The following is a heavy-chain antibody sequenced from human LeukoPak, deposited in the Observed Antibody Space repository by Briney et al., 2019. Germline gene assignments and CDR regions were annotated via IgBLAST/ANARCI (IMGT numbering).Heavy chain of an antibody. Sequence: SETLSLTCTVSGGSISSYYWSWIRQPPGKGLDWIGNIYTSGNTNYNPSLKSRVAISVDTSKNQFSLKLNSVTAADTAVYYCARPYSSGWSGAFDIWGQGTMVTVSS. CDR1: GGSISSYY. CDR3: ARPYSSGWSGAFDI. J-gene: IGHJ3*02. V-gene: IGHV4-4*09. CDR2: IYTSGNT. D-gene: IGHD6-19*01.